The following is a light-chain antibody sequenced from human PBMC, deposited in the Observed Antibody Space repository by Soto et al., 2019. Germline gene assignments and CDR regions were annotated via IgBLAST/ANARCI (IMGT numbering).Light chain of an antibody. CDR2: GAS. J-gene: IGKJ1*01. CDR3: QQYGSSGT. Sequence: EVVMTQSPDSLSVSPGERATLSCRASQSVSSNLAWYQQKPGQAPRLLTYGASTRATGIPDRFSGSGSGTDFTLTISRLEPEDFAVYYCQQYGSSGTFGQGTKVDIK. V-gene: IGKV3-20*01. CDR1: QSVSSN.